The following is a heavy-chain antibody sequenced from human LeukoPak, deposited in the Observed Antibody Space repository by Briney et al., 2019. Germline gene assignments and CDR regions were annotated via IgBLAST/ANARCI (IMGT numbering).Heavy chain of an antibody. CDR3: ARDGGSGWFDY. Sequence: PSETLSLTCTVSGASISSYYWSWIRQPAGKGLEWIGRIDGSGNTNYNPSLKSRITVSVDTSKNQCSLKLSYVTAADTAVYYCARDGGSGWFDYWGQGALVTVSS. J-gene: IGHJ4*02. CDR1: GASISSYY. CDR2: IDGSGNT. D-gene: IGHD6-19*01. V-gene: IGHV4-4*07.